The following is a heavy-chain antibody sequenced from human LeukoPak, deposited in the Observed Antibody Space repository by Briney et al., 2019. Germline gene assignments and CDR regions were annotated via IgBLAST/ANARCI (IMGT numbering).Heavy chain of an antibody. V-gene: IGHV3-7*01. Sequence: PGGSLRLSCAASGFTFSTYWMSWVRQAPGQGLEWVASIKYDASEKHYVDSVKGRFTISRDNGKNSLSLQMNSLRAEDTAVYYCAELGITMIGGVWGKGTTVTISS. CDR3: AELGITMIGGV. CDR2: IKYDASEK. CDR1: GFTFSTYW. D-gene: IGHD3-10*02. J-gene: IGHJ6*04.